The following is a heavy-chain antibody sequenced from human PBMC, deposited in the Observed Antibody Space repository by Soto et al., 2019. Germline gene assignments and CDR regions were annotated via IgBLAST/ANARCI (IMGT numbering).Heavy chain of an antibody. Sequence: EVQLLESGGGLVQPGGSLRLSCSGSGFVFGDIAIVWVRQAPGKGLQWVSALSGSGSTTFYADSVKGRFTISTDISNNTLYLQMNSLRVEDTALYYCAGGKSPRYSGLDVWGQGTTVTVSS. CDR2: LSGSGSTT. CDR3: AGGKSPRYSGLDV. V-gene: IGHV3-23*01. J-gene: IGHJ6*02. CDR1: GFVFGDIA. D-gene: IGHD3-16*02.